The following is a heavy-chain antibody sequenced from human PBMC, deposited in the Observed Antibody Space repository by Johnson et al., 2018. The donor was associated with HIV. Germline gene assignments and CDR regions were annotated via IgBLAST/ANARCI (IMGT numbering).Heavy chain of an antibody. CDR1: GFTFSSYG. CDR3: AKKQWPEDDAFDI. J-gene: IGHJ3*02. V-gene: IGHV3-30*02. CDR2: IRYDGSNK. Sequence: QVQLVESGGGVVQPGRSLRLSCAASGFTFSSYGMHWVRQAPGKGLEWVAFIRYDGSNKYYADSVKGRFTISRDNSKNTLYLQMNSLRAEDTAVYYCAKKQWPEDDAFDIWGQGTMVTVSS. D-gene: IGHD6-19*01.